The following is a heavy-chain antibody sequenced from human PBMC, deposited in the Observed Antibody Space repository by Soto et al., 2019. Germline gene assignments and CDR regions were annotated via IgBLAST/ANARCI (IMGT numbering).Heavy chain of an antibody. CDR1: GGTFSSYA. CDR3: ATRYCSSTSCYSERGYYYYGMDV. V-gene: IGHV1-69*01. J-gene: IGHJ6*02. Sequence: QVQLVQSGAEVKKPGSSVKVSCKASGGTFSSYAIGWVRQAPGQGLEWMGGIIPIFGTANYAQKFQGRVTITADESTSTAYMELSSLRSEDTAVYYCATRYCSSTSCYSERGYYYYGMDVWGQGTTVTVSS. D-gene: IGHD2-2*01. CDR2: IIPIFGTA.